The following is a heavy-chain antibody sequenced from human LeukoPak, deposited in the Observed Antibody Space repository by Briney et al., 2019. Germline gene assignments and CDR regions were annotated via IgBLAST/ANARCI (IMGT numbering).Heavy chain of an antibody. V-gene: IGHV4-59*01. D-gene: IGHD3-22*01. CDR3: ARDDYYDSSGYPNY. Sequence: SETLSLTCTVSGGSISSYYWSWIRQPPGKGLEWIGYIYYSGSTNYNPSLKSRVTISVDTSKNQFSLKLSSVTAADTAVYYCARDDYYDSSGYPNYWGQGTLVTVSS. CDR1: GGSISSYY. CDR2: IYYSGST. J-gene: IGHJ4*02.